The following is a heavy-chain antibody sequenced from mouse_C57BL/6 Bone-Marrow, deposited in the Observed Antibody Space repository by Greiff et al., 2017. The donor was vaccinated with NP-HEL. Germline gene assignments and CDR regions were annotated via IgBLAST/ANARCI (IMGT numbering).Heavy chain of an antibody. CDR2: IDPNSGGT. J-gene: IGHJ1*03. CDR1: GYTFTSYW. D-gene: IGHD1-1*01. Sequence: QVQLQQPGADLVKPGASVKLSCKASGYTFTSYWMHWVKQRPGRGLEWIGRIDPNSGGTKFNEKFKTKATLTVDKPSSTAYMQLSSLTSEDSAVYYCSRYYYGSRGWYFDVWGTGTTVNGSS. V-gene: IGHV1-72*01. CDR3: SRYYYGSRGWYFDV.